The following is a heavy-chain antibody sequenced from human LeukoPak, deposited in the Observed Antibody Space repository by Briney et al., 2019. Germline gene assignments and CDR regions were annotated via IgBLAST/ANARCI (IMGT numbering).Heavy chain of an antibody. CDR2: ISGSGGST. CDR1: GFTFSSYA. D-gene: IGHD1-26*01. CDR3: ARSSIDSGSYFEDY. Sequence: GGSLRLSCAASGFTFSSYAMSWVRQAPGKGLEWVSAISGSGGSTYYADSVKGRFTISRDNSKNTLYLQMNSLRAEDTAVYYCARSSIDSGSYFEDYWGQGTLVTVSS. J-gene: IGHJ4*02. V-gene: IGHV3-23*01.